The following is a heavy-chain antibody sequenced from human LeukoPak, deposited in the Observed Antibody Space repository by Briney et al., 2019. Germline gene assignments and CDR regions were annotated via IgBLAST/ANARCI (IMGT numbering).Heavy chain of an antibody. Sequence: GGSLRLSCAASGFIFSNHSMNWVRQAPGKGLEWVSYISSTSSAIYYADSVKGRFTVSRDNAKNSLYLQMNSLRAEDTAAYYCVRGLAWGQGTLVAVSS. V-gene: IGHV3-48*01. CDR2: ISSTSSAI. J-gene: IGHJ5*02. CDR1: GFIFSNHS. CDR3: VRGLA.